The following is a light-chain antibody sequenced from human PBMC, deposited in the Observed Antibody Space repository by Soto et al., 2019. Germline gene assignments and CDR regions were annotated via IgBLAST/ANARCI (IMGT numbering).Light chain of an antibody. J-gene: IGKJ1*01. CDR1: QSVLYSSNNKNY. Sequence: DIVMTQSPDSLAVSLGERATINCKSSQSVLYSSNNKNYLAWYQQKPGQPPKLLIYWSSTRECGVPDRFSGSGSWTDFTLTISSLQAEDVAVYYCQQYYDAPQSFGQGPKVEIK. V-gene: IGKV4-1*01. CDR3: QQYYDAPQS. CDR2: WSS.